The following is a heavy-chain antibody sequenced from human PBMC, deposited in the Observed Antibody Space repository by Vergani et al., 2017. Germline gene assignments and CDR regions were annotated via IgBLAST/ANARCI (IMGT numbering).Heavy chain of an antibody. J-gene: IGHJ4*02. CDR2: IYSGGST. CDR3: ATYDSSGYYPEY. V-gene: IGHV3-66*01. CDR1: GFTVSSNY. Sequence: EVQLVESGGGLVQPGGSLRLSCAASGFTVSSNYMSWVRQAPGKGLEWVSVIYSGGSTYYADSVKGRCTISRDNSKNSLYLQMNRLRAEDTAVYYCATYDSSGYYPEYWGQGTLVTVSS. D-gene: IGHD3-22*01.